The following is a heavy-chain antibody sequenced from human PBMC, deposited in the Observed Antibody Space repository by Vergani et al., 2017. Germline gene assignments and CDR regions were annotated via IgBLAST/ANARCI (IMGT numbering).Heavy chain of an antibody. CDR1: GGTFSSYA. CDR3: ARGPVYCSGGSCFRWFDP. V-gene: IGHV1-69*04. CDR2: IIPILGIA. D-gene: IGHD2-15*01. Sequence: QVQLVQSGAEVKKPGSSVKVSCKASGGTFSSYAISWVRQAPGQGLEWMGRIIPILGIANYAQKFQGRVTITADKSTSTAYMELSSLRSEETAVYYCARGPVYCSGGSCFRWFDPWGQGTLVTVSS. J-gene: IGHJ5*02.